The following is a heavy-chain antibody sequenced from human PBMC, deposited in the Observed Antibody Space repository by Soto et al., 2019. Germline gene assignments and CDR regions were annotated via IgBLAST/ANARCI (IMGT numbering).Heavy chain of an antibody. CDR1: GYTLTNYG. J-gene: IGHJ4*02. Sequence: WASVKVSCKASGYTLTNYGINWVRQAPGQGLEWMGWISTYNGNKNYAEKFHGRVTMTTDTSTSTAYMELRSLRSDDTAVYYCARRYGDPSSAAGFDYWGQGTLVTVSS. D-gene: IGHD4-17*01. CDR3: ARRYGDPSSAAGFDY. V-gene: IGHV1-18*01. CDR2: ISTYNGNK.